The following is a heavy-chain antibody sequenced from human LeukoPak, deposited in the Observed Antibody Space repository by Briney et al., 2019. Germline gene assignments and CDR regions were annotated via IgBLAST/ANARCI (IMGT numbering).Heavy chain of an antibody. CDR3: ARGLSGYASSLGY. J-gene: IGHJ4*02. Sequence: SGGSLRLSCAASGFTFSSYWMHWVRQAPGKGLVWVSRINSDGSSTSYADSVRGRFSISRDNAMNTLYLQMNSLRAEDTAVYYCARGLSGYASSLGYWGQGTLVTVSA. CDR1: GFTFSSYW. CDR2: INSDGSST. V-gene: IGHV3-74*01. D-gene: IGHD6-6*01.